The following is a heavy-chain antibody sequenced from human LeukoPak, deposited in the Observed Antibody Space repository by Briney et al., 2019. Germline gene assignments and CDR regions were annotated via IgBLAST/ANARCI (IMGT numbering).Heavy chain of an antibody. J-gene: IGHJ4*02. Sequence: SETLSLTCAVYGGSFSGYYWSWIRQPPGKGLEWIGEINHSGSTNYNPSLKSRVTISVDTSKNQFSLKLSSVTAADTAVYYCARGSGTGTTTSLRYRGQGTLVTVSS. D-gene: IGHD1-7*01. CDR2: INHSGST. CDR3: ARGSGTGTTTSLRY. V-gene: IGHV4-34*01. CDR1: GGSFSGYY.